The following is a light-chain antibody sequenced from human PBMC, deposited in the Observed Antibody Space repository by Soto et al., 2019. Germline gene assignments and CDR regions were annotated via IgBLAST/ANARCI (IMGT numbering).Light chain of an antibody. Sequence: QSVLTQPPSASGTPGQTVTISCSGSSSDIARNTVNWYQQLPGTAPKLLIYSNNQRPSGVSDRFSGSKSGASASLAISGLQSEDEAVYYCAAWADSLKGPVFGGGTKLTVL. CDR2: SNN. V-gene: IGLV1-44*01. J-gene: IGLJ2*01. CDR3: AAWADSLKGPV. CDR1: SSDIARNT.